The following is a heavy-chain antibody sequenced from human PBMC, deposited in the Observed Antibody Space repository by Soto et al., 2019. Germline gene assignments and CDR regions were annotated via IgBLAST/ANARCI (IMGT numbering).Heavy chain of an antibody. D-gene: IGHD3-10*01. J-gene: IGHJ6*02. Sequence: QVQLVQSGAEVKKPGSSVKVSCKASGGTFSSYAISWGRQAPGQGLEWMGGIIPIFGTANYAQKFQGRVTITADESTSTAYMELRSLRSEDTAVYYCAILPMVRGVIIYYYGMDVWGQGTTVTVSS. CDR1: GGTFSSYA. CDR3: AILPMVRGVIIYYYGMDV. CDR2: IIPIFGTA. V-gene: IGHV1-69*01.